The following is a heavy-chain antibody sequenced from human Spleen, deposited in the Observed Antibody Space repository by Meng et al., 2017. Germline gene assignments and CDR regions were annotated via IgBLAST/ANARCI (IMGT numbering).Heavy chain of an antibody. V-gene: IGHV4-59*08. D-gene: IGHD3-22*01. CDR1: GGSIGTYY. Sequence: SETLSLTCSVSGGSIGTYYWGWVRQPPGKGLEWIGHIYHSGSTKYSPSIKSRVTMSVDTSKNQFYLRLNSVTAADTAVYYWARVGPRITMIVVVDNDAFDIWGQGTMVTVSS. CDR2: IYHSGST. J-gene: IGHJ3*02. CDR3: ARVGPRITMIVVVDNDAFDI.